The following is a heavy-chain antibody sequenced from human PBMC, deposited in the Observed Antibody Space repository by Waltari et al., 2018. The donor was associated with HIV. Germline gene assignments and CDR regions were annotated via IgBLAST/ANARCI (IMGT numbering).Heavy chain of an antibody. Sequence: EVQLVESGGGLVKPGGSLRLSCAASGFTFRGYSMNWVRQAPGRGLDWVSSISSSSTFIYYADSVKGRFTISRDNAKNSLYLQMNSLRAEDTAVYYCARDRQGTVTKDFDYWGQGTLVTVSS. V-gene: IGHV3-21*01. CDR3: ARDRQGTVTKDFDY. D-gene: IGHD4-17*01. CDR2: ISSSSTFI. J-gene: IGHJ4*02. CDR1: GFTFRGYS.